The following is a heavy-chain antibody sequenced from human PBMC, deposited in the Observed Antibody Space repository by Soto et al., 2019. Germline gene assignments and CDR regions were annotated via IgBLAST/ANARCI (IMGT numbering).Heavy chain of an antibody. Sequence: EVQLVESGGVVVQPGGSLRLSCAASGFIFDDYSMYWVRQAPGKGLEWVPLLSWDGRHTYYADSVKGRFIISRDNSRNSLYLQMTSLTTADTALYYCAKARRSIFGGMDVWGQGTTVTVSS. J-gene: IGHJ6*02. CDR2: LSWDGRHT. D-gene: IGHD3-3*01. CDR3: AKARRSIFGGMDV. V-gene: IGHV3-43*01. CDR1: GFIFDDYS.